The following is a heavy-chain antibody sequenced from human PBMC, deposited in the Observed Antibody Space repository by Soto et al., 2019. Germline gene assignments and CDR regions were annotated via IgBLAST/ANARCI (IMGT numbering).Heavy chain of an antibody. CDR3: ARGHAPPVSSGYFDY. Sequence: KQSQTLSLTCAISGDSVSSNSAAWNWIRQSPSRGLEWLGRTYYRSKWYNDYAVSVKSRITINPDTSKNQFSLQLNSVTPEDTAVYYCARGHAPPVSSGYFDYWGQGTLVTVSS. J-gene: IGHJ4*02. V-gene: IGHV6-1*01. CDR1: GDSVSSNSAA. D-gene: IGHD3-22*01. CDR2: TYYRSKWYN.